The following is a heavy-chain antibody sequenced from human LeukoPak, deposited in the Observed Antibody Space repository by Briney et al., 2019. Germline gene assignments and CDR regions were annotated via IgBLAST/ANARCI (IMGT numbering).Heavy chain of an antibody. J-gene: IGHJ4*02. V-gene: IGHV3-23*01. CDR2: ISASGNRT. CDR3: AFSSGWYYLDY. D-gene: IGHD6-19*01. Sequence: GGSLRLSCAASGFTFSSYAMSWVRQAPGKGLEWVSAISASGNRTYYADSVKGRFTISRDNSKTTLYLQMNSLRAEDTAVYYCAFSSGWYYLDYWGQGTLVTVSS. CDR1: GFTFSSYA.